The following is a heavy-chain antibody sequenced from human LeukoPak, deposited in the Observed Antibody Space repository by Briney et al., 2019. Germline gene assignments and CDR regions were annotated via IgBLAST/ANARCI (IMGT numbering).Heavy chain of an antibody. CDR3: ARDKYYYDSSGYHIFDY. D-gene: IGHD3-22*01. Sequence: PSETLSLTCTVSGGSISGYYWSWIRQPAGKGLEWIGRTYTSGSTNYKPSLKSRVTMSVDTSKNQFSLKLSSVTAADTAVYYCARDKYYYDSSGYHIFDYWGQGALVTVSS. J-gene: IGHJ4*02. CDR1: GGSISGYY. CDR2: TYTSGST. V-gene: IGHV4-4*07.